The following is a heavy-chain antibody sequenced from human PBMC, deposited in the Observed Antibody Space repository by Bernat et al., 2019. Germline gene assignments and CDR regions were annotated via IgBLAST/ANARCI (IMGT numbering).Heavy chain of an antibody. V-gene: IGHV3-23*04. D-gene: IGHD3-10*01. Sequence: EVQLVESGGGLVQPGGSLRLSCAASGFTFSSYAMSWVRQAPGKGLEWVSAISGSGGSTYYADSVKGRFTISRDNSKNTLYLQMNSLRAEDTAVYYCAKRGPYGSGSYYNHFDYWGQGTLVTVSS. CDR3: AKRGPYGSGSYYNHFDY. CDR1: GFTFSSYA. CDR2: ISGSGGST. J-gene: IGHJ4*02.